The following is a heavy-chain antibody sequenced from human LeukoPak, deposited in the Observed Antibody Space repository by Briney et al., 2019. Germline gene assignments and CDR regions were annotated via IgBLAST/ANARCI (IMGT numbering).Heavy chain of an antibody. D-gene: IGHD4/OR15-4a*01. CDR1: GVTLSTYA. V-gene: IGHV3-23*01. Sequence: GGSLRLSCAASGVTLSTYAMSWARQAPGKGLEWVSGISSSGSGDNTYYADSLKGRFTISRDNSKNMLYLQMNSLRAEDTAVYYCAKESGALGAPLYDYWGRGILVTASS. J-gene: IGHJ4*02. CDR3: AKESGALGAPLYDY. CDR2: ISSSGSGDNT.